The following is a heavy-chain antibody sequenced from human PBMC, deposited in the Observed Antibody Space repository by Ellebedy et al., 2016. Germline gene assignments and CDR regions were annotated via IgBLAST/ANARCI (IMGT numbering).Heavy chain of an antibody. CDR1: GYTFTGYY. V-gene: IGHV1-2*04. Sequence: ASVKVSXXASGYTFTGYYMHWVRQAPGQGLEWMGWINPNSGGTNYAQKFQGWVTMTRDTSISTAYMELSRLRSDDTAVYYCARAVITAQYYYYYYGMDVWGQGTTVTVSS. J-gene: IGHJ6*02. CDR3: ARAVITAQYYYYYYGMDV. D-gene: IGHD3-16*01. CDR2: INPNSGGT.